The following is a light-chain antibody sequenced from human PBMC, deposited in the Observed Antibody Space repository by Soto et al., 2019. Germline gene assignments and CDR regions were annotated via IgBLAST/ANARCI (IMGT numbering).Light chain of an antibody. CDR3: HQYNNWPRT. CDR2: GAS. Sequence: EIVLTQSPGTVSLSPGERGTLSCRASQSVSSSYLAWYQQRPGQAPSLLIYGASTRATGIPARFSGSGSGTEFTLTISSLQSEDFELYFCHQYNNWPRTFGQGTRLEIK. V-gene: IGKV3-15*01. J-gene: IGKJ5*01. CDR1: QSVSSSY.